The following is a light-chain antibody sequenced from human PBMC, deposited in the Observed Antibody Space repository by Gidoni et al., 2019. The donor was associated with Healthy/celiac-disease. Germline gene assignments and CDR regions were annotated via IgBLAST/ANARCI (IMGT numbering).Light chain of an antibody. Sequence: EIVLPQSPATLSLSPGERATLSCRASQSVSSYLACYQQKPAQAPRLLIYDASNRATGIPARFSGSGSGTDFTLTISSLEPEDFAVYYCQQRSNWPLTFGGGTKVEIK. CDR3: QQRSNWPLT. CDR1: QSVSSY. J-gene: IGKJ4*01. V-gene: IGKV3-11*01. CDR2: DAS.